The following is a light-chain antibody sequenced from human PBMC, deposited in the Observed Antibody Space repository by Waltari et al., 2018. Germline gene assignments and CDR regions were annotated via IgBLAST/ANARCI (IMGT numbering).Light chain of an antibody. CDR2: EDN. V-gene: IGLV6-57*03. CDR1: SCRIVYHY. CDR3: QSYDSTTQV. J-gene: IGLJ1*01. Sequence: NFVLTQPHSVPGSPGEPVLISCTRSSCRIVYHYVQWYQQRPGSAPTTLIYEDNHRASGVPDRFSGSIAGSSNSASLTISGLKSEDEADYFCQSYDSTTQVFGTGTKVTVL.